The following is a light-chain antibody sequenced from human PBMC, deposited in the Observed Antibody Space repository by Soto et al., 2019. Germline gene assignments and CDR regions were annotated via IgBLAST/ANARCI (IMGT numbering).Light chain of an antibody. CDR1: SSDVGGYNY. Sequence: SALTQPAYVSGSPGQSITISCTGTSSDVGGYNYVSWYQQHPGKAPKLMIYDVSNRPSGVSNRFSGSKSGNTASLTISGLHAEDEADYYCSSYTSSSLVFGGGTKLTVL. CDR2: DVS. V-gene: IGLV2-14*01. CDR3: SSYTSSSLV. J-gene: IGLJ2*01.